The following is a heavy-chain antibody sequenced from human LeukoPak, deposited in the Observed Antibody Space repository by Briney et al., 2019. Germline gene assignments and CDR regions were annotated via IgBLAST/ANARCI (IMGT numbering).Heavy chain of an antibody. V-gene: IGHV3-23*01. Sequence: PGGSLRLSCAASGFTFSSYAMSWVRQAPWKGLEWVSGISGSGDNTYYADSVKGRFTISRDNSKNTLYVQVNSLGTEDTAAYYCAKTYYYDSRGSYYFAYWGQGTLVTVSS. CDR3: AKTYYYDSRGSYYFAY. J-gene: IGHJ4*02. D-gene: IGHD3-22*01. CDR1: GFTFSSYA. CDR2: ISGSGDNT.